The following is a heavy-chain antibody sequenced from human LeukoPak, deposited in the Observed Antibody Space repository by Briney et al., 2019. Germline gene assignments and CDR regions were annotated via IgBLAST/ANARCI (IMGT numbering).Heavy chain of an antibody. Sequence: SVNVSCKASGFTFTISAMQWVRQARGQRLEWIGWIVVGSGNTNYAQKFQERVTITRDMSTSTAYMELSSLRSEDTAVYYCAAAPSYSSGWYHFDYWGQGTLVTVSS. CDR1: GFTFTISA. CDR2: IVVGSGNT. D-gene: IGHD6-19*01. V-gene: IGHV1-58*02. J-gene: IGHJ4*02. CDR3: AAAPSYSSGWYHFDY.